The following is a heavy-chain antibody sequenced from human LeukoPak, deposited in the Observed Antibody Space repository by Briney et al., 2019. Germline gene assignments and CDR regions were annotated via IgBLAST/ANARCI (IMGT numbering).Heavy chain of an antibody. V-gene: IGHV3-30*18. D-gene: IGHD1-26*01. CDR3: AKGPELLPDY. Sequence: PGRSLRLACAASGFTFRSYGMHWVRRAPGKGLEWVAVIWYGGSNKYYADSVKGRFTISRDNSKNTLYLQMNSLRAEDTAVYYCAKGPELLPDYWRQGTLVTVSS. J-gene: IGHJ4*02. CDR2: IWYGGSNK. CDR1: GFTFRSYG.